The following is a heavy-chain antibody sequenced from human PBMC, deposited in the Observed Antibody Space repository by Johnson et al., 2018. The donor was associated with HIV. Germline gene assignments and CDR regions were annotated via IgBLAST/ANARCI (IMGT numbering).Heavy chain of an antibody. CDR3: AKDIVYGVYGSQGAFHI. CDR1: GFKFDDYA. D-gene: IGHD4-17*01. J-gene: IGHJ3*02. V-gene: IGHV3-9*01. Sequence: EVQLVESGGGLVQPGGSLRLSCEASGFKFDDYAMHWVRQFPGKGLEWVSGISWNSGSIDYADSVKGRFSISRDNPKKSLYLQMNGLRPEDTGIYYCAKDIVYGVYGSQGAFHIWGRGTMVKVSS. CDR2: ISWNSGSI.